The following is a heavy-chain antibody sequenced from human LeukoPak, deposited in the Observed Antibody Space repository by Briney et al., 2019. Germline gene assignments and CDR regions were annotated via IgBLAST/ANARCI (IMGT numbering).Heavy chain of an antibody. CDR3: ARHVSGSYYFDY. Sequence: MTSETLSLTCTVSGGSISSYYWSWIRQPPGKGLEWIGYIYYSGSTNYNPSLKSRVTISVDTSKNQFSLKLSSVTAADTAVYYCARHVSGSYYFDYWGQGTLVTVSS. CDR2: IYYSGST. V-gene: IGHV4-59*08. J-gene: IGHJ4*02. CDR1: GGSISSYY. D-gene: IGHD1-26*01.